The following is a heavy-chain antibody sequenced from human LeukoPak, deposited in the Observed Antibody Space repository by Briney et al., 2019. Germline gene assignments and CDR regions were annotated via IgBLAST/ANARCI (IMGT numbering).Heavy chain of an antibody. D-gene: IGHD6-13*01. V-gene: IGHV3-48*03. CDR1: GFTFSSYE. CDR3: ARDATTAVGWVYMDV. Sequence: GGSLRLSCAASGFTFSSYEMNWVRQAPGKGLEWLSHISSSGSTKYYANSVKGRFTISRDNAKNSVYLQMNSLTAEDTGLYYCARDATTAVGWVYMDVWGKGTTVTISS. CDR2: ISSSGSTK. J-gene: IGHJ6*03.